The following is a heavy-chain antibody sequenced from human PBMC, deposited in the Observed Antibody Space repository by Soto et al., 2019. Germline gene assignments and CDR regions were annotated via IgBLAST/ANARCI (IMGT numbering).Heavy chain of an antibody. CDR2: IFYSGGT. V-gene: IGHV4-39*01. J-gene: IGHJ4*02. Sequence: SETLSLTCTVSGGSLSISTYYWGWIRQSPGKGLEWIASIFYSGGTYYNPSFKSRVTISVDTSKNQFSLKLSSVTAADTAVYYCARHSPETNYCSGGSCYFDDWGQGTLVTVSS. CDR1: GGSLSISTYY. D-gene: IGHD2-15*01. CDR3: ARHSPETNYCSGGSCYFDD.